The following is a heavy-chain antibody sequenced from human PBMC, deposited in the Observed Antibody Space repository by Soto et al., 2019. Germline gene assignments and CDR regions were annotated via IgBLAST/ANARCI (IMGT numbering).Heavy chain of an antibody. CDR3: ARGGLRFLEWSKEPPDY. CDR2: INPNSGGT. J-gene: IGHJ4*02. D-gene: IGHD3-3*01. Sequence: QVQLVQSGAEVKKPGASVKVSCKASGYTFTGYYMHWVRQAPGQGLEWMGWINPNSGGTNYAQKFQGWVTMTRDTSISTAYMELSRLRAEDTAVYYCARGGLRFLEWSKEPPDYWGQGTLVTVSS. V-gene: IGHV1-2*04. CDR1: GYTFTGYY.